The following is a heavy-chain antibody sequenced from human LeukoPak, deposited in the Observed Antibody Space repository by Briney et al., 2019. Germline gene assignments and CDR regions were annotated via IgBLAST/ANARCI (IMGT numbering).Heavy chain of an antibody. J-gene: IGHJ5*02. CDR1: GFTFSSYS. Sequence: GGSLRLSCAASGFTFSSYSMNWVRQAPGKGLEWVSYISSSSSTIYYADSVKGRFTISRDNAKNSLYLQMNSLRAEDTAVYYCARDRSSYDYWPPQNNWFDPWGQGTLVTVSS. CDR2: ISSSSSTI. V-gene: IGHV3-48*01. CDR3: ARDRSSYDYWPPQNNWFDP. D-gene: IGHD5-12*01.